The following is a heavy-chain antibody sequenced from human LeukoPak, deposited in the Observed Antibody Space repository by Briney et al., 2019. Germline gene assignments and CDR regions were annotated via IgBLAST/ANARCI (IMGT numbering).Heavy chain of an antibody. CDR1: GFPFSSYS. CDR3: ARGATVWARMDV. Sequence: GGSLRLSCAASGFPFSSYSMNWVRQAPGKGLEGVSYISSTGSTIYYAGSVKGRFTISRDNVRNSLYLQMNSLRAEDTAVYYCARGATVWARMDVWGKGTTVTVSS. CDR2: ISSTGSTI. D-gene: IGHD4-11*01. J-gene: IGHJ6*03. V-gene: IGHV3-48*04.